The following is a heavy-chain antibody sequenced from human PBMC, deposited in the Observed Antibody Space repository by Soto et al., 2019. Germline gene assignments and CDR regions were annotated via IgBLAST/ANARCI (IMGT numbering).Heavy chain of an antibody. CDR3: ANRESSLDDYLIPFDY. V-gene: IGHV3-23*01. D-gene: IGHD4-17*01. J-gene: IGHJ4*02. CDR2: ISGSGGST. CDR1: GFTFSSYA. Sequence: GGSLRLSCAASGFTFSSYAMSWVRQAPGKGLEWVSAISGSGGSTYYADSVKGRFTISRDNSKNTLYLQMNSLRAEDTAVYYCANRESSLDDYLIPFDYWGQGTLVTVSS.